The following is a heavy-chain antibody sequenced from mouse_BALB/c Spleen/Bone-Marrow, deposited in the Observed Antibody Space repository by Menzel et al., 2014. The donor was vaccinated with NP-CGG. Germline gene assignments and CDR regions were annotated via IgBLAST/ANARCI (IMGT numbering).Heavy chain of an antibody. D-gene: IGHD3-1*01. V-gene: IGHV5-12-2*01. CDR2: ISNGGGST. Sequence: DVKLVESGGGLVQPGGSLKLSCAASGFTFSSYTVSWVRQTPEKRLEWVAYISNGGGSTYYPDTVKGRFTISRDNAKNTLYLQMSSLKSEDTAMYYCARQLGLRWAMDYWGQGTSVTVSS. CDR3: ARQLGLRWAMDY. J-gene: IGHJ4*01. CDR1: GFTFSSYT.